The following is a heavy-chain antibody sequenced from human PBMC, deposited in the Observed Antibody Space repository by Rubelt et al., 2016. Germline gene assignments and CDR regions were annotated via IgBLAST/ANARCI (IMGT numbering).Heavy chain of an antibody. D-gene: IGHD3-22*01. CDR3: AKGTDYYDSSGEAFDI. V-gene: IGHV3-23*01. CDR1: GFTFRSYA. Sequence: EVQLLESGGGLVQPGGSLRRAGAASGFTFRSYAMSWVRQAPGKGLEWVSAISGSGGSTYYADPVQGRFTISRDNSKNTLYLQMNSLRAEDTAVHYCAKGTDYYDSSGEAFDIWGQGTMVTVSS. J-gene: IGHJ3*02. CDR2: ISGSGGST.